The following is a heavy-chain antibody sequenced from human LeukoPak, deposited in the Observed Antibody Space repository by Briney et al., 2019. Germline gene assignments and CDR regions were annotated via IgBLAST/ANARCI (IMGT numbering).Heavy chain of an antibody. J-gene: IGHJ5*02. CDR2: IIPIFGTA. D-gene: IGHD3-9*01. CDR3: ARIWGPGYFDQRGFDP. CDR1: GGTFSSYA. Sequence: GASVKVSCKASGGTFSSYAISWVRQAPGQGLEWMGGIIPIFGTANYAQKFQGRVTITADESTSTAYMELSSLRSEDTAVYYCARIWGPGYFDQRGFDPWGQGTLVTVSS. V-gene: IGHV1-69*13.